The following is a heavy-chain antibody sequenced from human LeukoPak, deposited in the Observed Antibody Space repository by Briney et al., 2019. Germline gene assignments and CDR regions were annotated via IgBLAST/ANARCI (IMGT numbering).Heavy chain of an antibody. CDR1: GGSISSYY. CDR2: IYYSGST. J-gene: IGHJ4*02. CDR3: ARGTTVTSFDY. Sequence: PSETLSLTCTVSGGSISSYYRSWIRQPPGKGLEWIGYIYYSGSTNYNPSLKSRVTISVDTSKNQFSLKLSSVTAADTAVYYCARGTTVTSFDYWGQGTLVTVSS. V-gene: IGHV4-59*01. D-gene: IGHD4-17*01.